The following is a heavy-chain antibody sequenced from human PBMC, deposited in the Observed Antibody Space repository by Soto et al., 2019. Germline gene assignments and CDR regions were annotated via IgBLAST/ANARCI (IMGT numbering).Heavy chain of an antibody. CDR3: ARDYFDSSDYTTNWFDP. Sequence: SETLSLTCSVSGDSISNSRFYWAWIREPPGEGLEWIGSIYHTGNAYDNPSLKSRVTIFVDTSKNHFSLKLTSVTAADTALYYCARDYFDSSDYTTNWFDPWGQGTLVTVSS. CDR2: IYHTGNA. D-gene: IGHD3-22*01. J-gene: IGHJ5*02. CDR1: GDSISNSRFY. V-gene: IGHV4-39*02.